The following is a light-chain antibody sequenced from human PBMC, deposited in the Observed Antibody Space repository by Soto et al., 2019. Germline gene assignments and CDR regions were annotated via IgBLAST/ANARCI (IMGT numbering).Light chain of an antibody. Sequence: EIQMTQSPTTLSASVGDRVIITCRASQRMSAWLAWYQQKPGKAPKLLIYDASSLENGVPSRFSGSGSGTEFPLTISSLPPDDFATYYCQQYDTYPWTFGQGTKVDIK. CDR3: QQYDTYPWT. J-gene: IGKJ1*01. V-gene: IGKV1-5*01. CDR1: QRMSAW. CDR2: DAS.